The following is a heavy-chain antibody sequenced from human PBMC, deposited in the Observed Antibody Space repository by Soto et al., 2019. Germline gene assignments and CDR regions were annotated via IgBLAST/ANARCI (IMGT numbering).Heavy chain of an antibody. V-gene: IGHV4-59*01. CDR1: GGSIRSYY. Sequence: QVQLQESGPGLVKPSETLSLTCTVSGGSIRSYYWNWIRQPPGKGLEWIGYIYFSGSTNYNPSLKRRITISVDTSKHPFAMKLISVTAADPAVYYCARGVGRSSEGVDYWGQGTLVTVSS. D-gene: IGHD6-19*01. CDR2: IYFSGST. CDR3: ARGVGRSSEGVDY. J-gene: IGHJ4*02.